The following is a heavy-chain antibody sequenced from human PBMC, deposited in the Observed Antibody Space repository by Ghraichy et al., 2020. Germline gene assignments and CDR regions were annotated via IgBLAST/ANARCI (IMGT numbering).Heavy chain of an antibody. CDR2: INHSGST. CDR3: ARGRGRVVPAASYYFDY. D-gene: IGHD2-2*01. Sequence: SETLSLTCAVYGGSFSGYYWSWIRQPPGKGLEWIGEINHSGSTNYNPSLKSRVTISVDTSKNQFSLKLSSVTAADTAVYYCARGRGRVVPAASYYFDYWGQGTLVTVSS. CDR1: GGSFSGYY. V-gene: IGHV4-34*01. J-gene: IGHJ4*02.